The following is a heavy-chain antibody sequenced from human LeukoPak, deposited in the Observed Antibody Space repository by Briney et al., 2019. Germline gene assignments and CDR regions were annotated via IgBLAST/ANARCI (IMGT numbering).Heavy chain of an antibody. D-gene: IGHD4-23*01. Sequence: PSETLSLTCTVSGGSISSSSYYWGWIRQPPGKGLEWIGSIYYSGSTYYNPSLKSRVTISVDTSKNQFSLKLSSVTAADTAVYYCARDNTRRRGGNSYFDYWGQGTLVTVSS. V-gene: IGHV4-39*07. J-gene: IGHJ4*02. CDR1: GGSISSSSYY. CDR2: IYYSGST. CDR3: ARDNTRRRGGNSYFDY.